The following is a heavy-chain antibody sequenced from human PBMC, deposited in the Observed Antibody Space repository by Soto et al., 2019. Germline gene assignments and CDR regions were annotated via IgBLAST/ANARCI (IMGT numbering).Heavy chain of an antibody. J-gene: IGHJ6*02. CDR3: ARDRVTRYHGSGSYYNTGYYYGMDV. CDR1: GGPFSSYA. V-gene: IGHV1-69*13. CDR2: IIPIFGTA. D-gene: IGHD3-10*01. Sequence: ASVKVSCKASGGPFSSYAISWVRQAPGQGPEWMGGIIPIFGTANYAQKFQGRVTITADESTSTAYMELSSLRSEDTAVYYCARDRVTRYHGSGSYYNTGYYYGMDVGGQGTTVTISS.